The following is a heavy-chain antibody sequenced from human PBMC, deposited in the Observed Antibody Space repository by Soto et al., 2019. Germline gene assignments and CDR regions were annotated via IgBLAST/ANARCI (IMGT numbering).Heavy chain of an antibody. CDR1: GFTFSSYS. V-gene: IGHV3-21*01. Sequence: EVQLVESGGGLVKPGGSLRLSCAASGFTFSSYSMNWVRQAPGKGLEWVSSISSSSSYIYYADSVKGRFTISRDNAKNSLYLQMNSLRAEDTAVYYCAKIGNSYYYYMDVWGKGTTVTVSS. J-gene: IGHJ6*03. CDR2: ISSSSSYI. CDR3: AKIGNSYYYYMDV.